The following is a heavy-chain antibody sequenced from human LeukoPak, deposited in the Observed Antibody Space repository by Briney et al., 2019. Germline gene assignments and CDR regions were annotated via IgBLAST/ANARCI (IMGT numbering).Heavy chain of an antibody. CDR1: GFTFSSYS. D-gene: IGHD5-12*01. CDR2: ISSSSSYI. CDR3: ARDGYSGYDSAYFDY. V-gene: IGHV3-21*01. J-gene: IGHJ4*02. Sequence: GGSLRLSCAASGFTFSSYSMNWVRQAPGKGLEWVSSISSSSSYIYYADSVKGRSTISRDNAKNSLYLQMNSLRAEDTAVYYCARDGYSGYDSAYFDYWGQGTLVTVSS.